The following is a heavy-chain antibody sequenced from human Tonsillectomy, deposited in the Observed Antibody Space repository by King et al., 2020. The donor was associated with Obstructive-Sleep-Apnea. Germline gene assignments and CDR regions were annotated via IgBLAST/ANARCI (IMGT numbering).Heavy chain of an antibody. CDR3: AREWLGVDY. J-gene: IGHJ4*02. CDR2: IYYTGSA. V-gene: IGHV4-59*01. D-gene: IGHD6-19*01. CDR1: GGSITSYY. Sequence: VQLQESGPGLVKPSETLSLTCTVSGGSITSYYCSWIRQPPGKGLEWIGYIYYTGSANYNPSLKSRVTISVDTSKNQFSLRLSSVTAADMAVFYCAREWLGVDYWGQGTLVTVSS.